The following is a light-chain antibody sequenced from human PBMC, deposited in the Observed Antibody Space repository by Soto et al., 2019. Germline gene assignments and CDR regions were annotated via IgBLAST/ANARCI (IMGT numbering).Light chain of an antibody. CDR2: DNI. V-gene: IGLV1-51*01. J-gene: IGLJ2*01. Sequence: QSVLTQPPSVSAAPGQKVTISCSGSSSNIGSNSVSWYQHLPGTAPKPLIYDNIKRPSGIPDRFSGSKSGTSATLGITGLQAGDEADYYCGTWDRNLSAEVFGGGTKLTVL. CDR1: SSNIGSNS. CDR3: GTWDRNLSAEV.